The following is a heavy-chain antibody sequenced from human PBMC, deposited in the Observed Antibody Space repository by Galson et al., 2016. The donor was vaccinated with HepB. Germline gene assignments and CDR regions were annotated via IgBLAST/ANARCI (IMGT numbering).Heavy chain of an antibody. V-gene: IGHV3-23*01. D-gene: IGHD2-15*01. J-gene: IGHJ6*02. CDR2: ISGSGGST. Sequence: SLRLSCAASGFTFSSYAMNWVRQAPGKGLEWVSGISGSGGSTYYADFVKGGFTISRDNSKNTLYLQMNSLRAEDTAVYYCAKRAHATGDYCGMDVWGQGTTVTVSS. CDR1: GFTFSSYA. CDR3: AKRAHATGDYCGMDV.